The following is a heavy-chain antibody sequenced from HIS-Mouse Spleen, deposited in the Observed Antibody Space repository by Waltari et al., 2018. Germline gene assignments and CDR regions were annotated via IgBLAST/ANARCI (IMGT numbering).Heavy chain of an antibody. CDR1: GFTVSSNY. CDR3: ARDHGDSSSWYWYFDL. D-gene: IGHD6-13*01. V-gene: IGHV3-53*02. J-gene: IGHJ2*01. Sequence: EVQLVETGGGLIQPGGSLRLSCAASGFTVSSNYMSWVRQAPGKGLGWVLVIYSGGSTYYADSVKGRFTISRDNSKKTLYLQMNSLRAEDTAVYYCARDHGDSSSWYWYFDLWGRGTLVTVSS. CDR2: IYSGGST.